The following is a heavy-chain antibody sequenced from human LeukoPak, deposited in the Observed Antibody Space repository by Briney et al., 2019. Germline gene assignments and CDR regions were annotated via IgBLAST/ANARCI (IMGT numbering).Heavy chain of an antibody. CDR1: GYTFTYRY. Sequence: GASVKVSCTASGYTFTYRYLHWVRQAPGQALEWMGWITPFNGNTNYAQKFQDRVTITRDRSMSTAYMELSSLRSEDTAMYYCANGPDGYNTYWGQGTLVTVSS. CDR3: ANGPDGYNTY. D-gene: IGHD5-24*01. CDR2: ITPFNGNT. J-gene: IGHJ4*02. V-gene: IGHV1-45*02.